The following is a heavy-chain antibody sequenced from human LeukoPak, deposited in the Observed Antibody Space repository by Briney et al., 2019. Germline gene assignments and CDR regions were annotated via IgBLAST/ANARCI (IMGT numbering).Heavy chain of an antibody. Sequence: PGGSLRLSCAASGFTFTRFAMSWVRQAPGKGLEWVSAIIASGGATYYAASVRGRFTIARDNSKNTLYLQMSSLRAEDTAVYYCAKADDGDYAFDYWGQGTLVTVSS. CDR2: IIASGGAT. D-gene: IGHD4-17*01. J-gene: IGHJ4*02. CDR1: GFTFTRFA. CDR3: AKADDGDYAFDY. V-gene: IGHV3-23*01.